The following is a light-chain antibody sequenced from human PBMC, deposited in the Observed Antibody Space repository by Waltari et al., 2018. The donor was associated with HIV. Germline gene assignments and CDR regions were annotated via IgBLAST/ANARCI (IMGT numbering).Light chain of an antibody. CDR2: EGS. CDR3: CSYAGSFVV. Sequence: SALTQPASVSGSPGQSITISCTGTSSDVGIYNLVSWYQQYPGKAPKLMIYEGSKRPSGVSNRFSGSKSGNTASLTISGLQTEDEADYYCCSYAGSFVVFGGGTKVTVL. V-gene: IGLV2-23*01. CDR1: SSDVGIYNL. J-gene: IGLJ2*01.